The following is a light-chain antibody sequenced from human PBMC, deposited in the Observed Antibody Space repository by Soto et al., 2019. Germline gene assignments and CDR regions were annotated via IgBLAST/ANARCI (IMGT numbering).Light chain of an antibody. Sequence: DIQVTQSPSSLSASVGDRVTITCRASQSISSWLAWYQQKPGTAPKLLIYDASSLESGVPSRFSGSGSGTEFTLTISSLQPDDFATYYCQQYNSYSSWTFGQGTKVDI. CDR3: QQYNSYSSWT. V-gene: IGKV1-5*01. CDR1: QSISSW. J-gene: IGKJ1*01. CDR2: DAS.